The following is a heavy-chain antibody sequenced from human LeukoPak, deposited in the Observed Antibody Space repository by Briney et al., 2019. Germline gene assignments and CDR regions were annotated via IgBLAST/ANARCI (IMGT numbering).Heavy chain of an antibody. CDR1: GVSISSSNSY. CDR3: ARVWSVRMYSGSYLDAFDI. Sequence: PSETLSLTCTVSGVSISSSNSYWGWIRQPPGKGLEWIGSIYYSGNTYYNASLKSQVSISIDTSKNQFSLKLSSVTAADTAVYYCARVWSVRMYSGSYLDAFDIWGQGTMVTVSS. V-gene: IGHV4-39*07. D-gene: IGHD1-26*01. CDR2: IYYSGNT. J-gene: IGHJ3*02.